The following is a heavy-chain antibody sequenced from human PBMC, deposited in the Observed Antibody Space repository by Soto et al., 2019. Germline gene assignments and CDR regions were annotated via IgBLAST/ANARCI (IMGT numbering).Heavy chain of an antibody. J-gene: IGHJ4*02. CDR1: GYTSTSYY. Sequence: GASVKVSCKASGYTSTSYYIHWVRQAPGQGLEWMGIINPSGGRTSYARKFQGRVTMTRDTTTSTVYMELSSLRSEDTAVYYCAREWENIAVPAMPGYWGQGTLVTVSS. V-gene: IGHV1-46*03. CDR3: AREWENIAVPAMPGY. CDR2: INPSGGRT. D-gene: IGHD6-19*01.